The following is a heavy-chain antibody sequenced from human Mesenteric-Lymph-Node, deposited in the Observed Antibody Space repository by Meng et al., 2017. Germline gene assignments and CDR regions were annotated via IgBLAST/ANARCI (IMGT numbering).Heavy chain of an antibody. CDR1: GGSISSGGYY. CDR2: IYHSGGT. CDR3: ARDPYATGWAG. J-gene: IGHJ4*02. V-gene: IGHV4-31*03. Sequence: QVQLQESGPGLVKPSQTLSLTCTVSGGSISSGGYYWSWIRQHPGKGLEWIGEIYHSGGTNYNPSLRGRVTISLDKSKNQFSLTLRSVTAADTAVYYCARDPYATGWAGWGQGTLVTVSS. D-gene: IGHD6-19*01.